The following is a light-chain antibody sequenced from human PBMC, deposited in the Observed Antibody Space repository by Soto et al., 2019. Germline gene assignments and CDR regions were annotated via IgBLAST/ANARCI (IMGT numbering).Light chain of an antibody. J-gene: IGLJ3*02. Sequence: QSVLTQPASVSGSPGQSITISCTGTSSDVGGYNYVSWYQQYPGKAPKLMIYDVSNRPSGVSNRFSGSKSVNTASLTISGLQAEDEADYYCSSYTSSDSWVFGGGTKLTVL. CDR1: SSDVGGYNY. CDR3: SSYTSSDSWV. V-gene: IGLV2-14*01. CDR2: DVS.